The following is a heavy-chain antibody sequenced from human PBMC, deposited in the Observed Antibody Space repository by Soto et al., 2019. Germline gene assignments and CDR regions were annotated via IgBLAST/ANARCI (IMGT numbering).Heavy chain of an antibody. CDR3: ARQGHYDSSGYLDY. CDR1: GGSISSSSYY. Sequence: SKTLSLTCTVSGGSISSSSYYWGWIRQPPGKGLEWIGSIYYSGSTYYNPSLKSRVTISVATSKNQFSLKLSSVTAADTAVYYCARQGHYDSSGYLDYWGQGTLVTVSS. J-gene: IGHJ4*02. D-gene: IGHD3-22*01. CDR2: IYYSGST. V-gene: IGHV4-39*01.